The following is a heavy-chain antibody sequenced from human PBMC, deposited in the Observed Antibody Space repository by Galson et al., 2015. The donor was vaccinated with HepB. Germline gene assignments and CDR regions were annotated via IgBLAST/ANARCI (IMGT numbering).Heavy chain of an antibody. CDR1: GGTFSSYA. D-gene: IGHD3-3*01. CDR3: ARTFGVVIIARPDDAFDI. Sequence: SVKVSCKASGGTFSSYAISWVRQAPGQGLEWMGGIIPIFGTANYAQKFQGRVTITADESTSTAYMELSSLRSEDTAVYYCARTFGVVIIARPDDAFDIWGQGTMVTVSS. J-gene: IGHJ3*02. CDR2: IIPIFGTA. V-gene: IGHV1-69*13.